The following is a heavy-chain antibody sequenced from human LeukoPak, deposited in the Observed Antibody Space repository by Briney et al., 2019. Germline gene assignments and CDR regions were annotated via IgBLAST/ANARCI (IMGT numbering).Heavy chain of an antibody. CDR1: GYTFTSYY. CDR2: IIPSGGST. Sequence: GASVKVSCKASGYTFTSYYMHWVRQAPGQGLEWMGIIIPSGGSTSYAQKFQGRVTMTRDTSTSTVYMELSSLRSEDTAVYYCARFEQWKTSYYYGMDVWGQGTTVTVSS. J-gene: IGHJ6*02. CDR3: ARFEQWKTSYYYGMDV. V-gene: IGHV1-46*01. D-gene: IGHD6-19*01.